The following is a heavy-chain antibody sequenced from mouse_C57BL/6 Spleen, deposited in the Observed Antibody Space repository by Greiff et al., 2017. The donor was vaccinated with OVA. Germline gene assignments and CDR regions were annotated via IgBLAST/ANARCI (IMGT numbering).Heavy chain of an antibody. D-gene: IGHD1-1*01. CDR1: GFNIKDDY. CDR2: IDPENGDT. Sequence: EVQLQQSGAELVRPGASVKLSCTASGFNIKDDYMHWVKQRPEQGLEWIGWIDPENGDTEYASKFQGKATITADTSSNTAYLQLSSPTSEDTAVYYCTALYALGYFDVWGTGTTVTVSS. J-gene: IGHJ1*03. CDR3: TALYALGYFDV. V-gene: IGHV14-4*01.